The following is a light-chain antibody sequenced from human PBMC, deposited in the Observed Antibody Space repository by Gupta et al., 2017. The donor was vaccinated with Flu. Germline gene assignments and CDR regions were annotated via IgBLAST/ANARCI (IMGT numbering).Light chain of an antibody. CDR3: QQYDNLPYS. Sequence: DIQMTQSPSSLSASVGDRVTITCQASQDISNFLNWYQQKPGTAPKLLIYDASNLETGVPSRFSGSGSGTDFTFTISSLQPEDIATYYCQQYDNLPYSFGRGTKLEIK. V-gene: IGKV1-33*01. CDR1: QDISNF. J-gene: IGKJ2*03. CDR2: DAS.